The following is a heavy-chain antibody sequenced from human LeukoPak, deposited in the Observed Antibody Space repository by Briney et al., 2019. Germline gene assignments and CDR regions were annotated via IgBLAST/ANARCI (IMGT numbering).Heavy chain of an antibody. CDR3: ARSRRIVGATDFDY. V-gene: IGHV4-34*01. Sequence: PSETLSLTCAVYGGSFSGYYWSWIRQPPGKGLEWIGEINHSGSTNYNPSLKSRVTISVDTSKNQFSLKLSSVTAADTAVYYCARSRRIVGATDFDYWGQGTLVTVSS. CDR2: INHSGST. J-gene: IGHJ4*02. CDR1: GGSFSGYY. D-gene: IGHD1-26*01.